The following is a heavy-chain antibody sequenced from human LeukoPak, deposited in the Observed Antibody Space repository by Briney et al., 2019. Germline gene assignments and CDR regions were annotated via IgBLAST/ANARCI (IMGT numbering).Heavy chain of an antibody. CDR2: IKQDGSEK. J-gene: IGHJ4*02. Sequence: GGSLRLSCAASGFTFSSYWMSWVRQAPGKGLEWVANIKQDGSEKYYVDSVKGRFTISRDNAKNSLYLQMNSLRAEDTAVYYCARTWELPLNYFDYWGQGTLVTVSS. D-gene: IGHD1-26*01. CDR3: ARTWELPLNYFDY. CDR1: GFTFSSYW. V-gene: IGHV3-7*01.